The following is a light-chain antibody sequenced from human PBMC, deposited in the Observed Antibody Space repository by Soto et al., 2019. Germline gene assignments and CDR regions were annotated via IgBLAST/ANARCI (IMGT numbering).Light chain of an antibody. V-gene: IGKV3-15*01. CDR1: QGVTTN. CDR2: AVS. J-gene: IGKJ5*01. Sequence: DIVMTQSPDTLSVSPVERATLTCRAGQGVTTNFAWYQQQSGQSPRLLIYAVSIRATGVPARFSATGSETDFTLTISGLQSGDSAVYFCQQYNNWPFSFGQGTRLEIK. CDR3: QQYNNWPFS.